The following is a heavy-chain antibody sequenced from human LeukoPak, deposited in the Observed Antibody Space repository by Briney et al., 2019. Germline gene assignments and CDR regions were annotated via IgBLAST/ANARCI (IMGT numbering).Heavy chain of an antibody. V-gene: IGHV4-34*01. D-gene: IGHD2-15*01. CDR3: ARSNIVVVVAARQGAFDI. CDR1: GGSFSGYY. CDR2: INHSGST. Sequence: TSETLSLTCAVYGGSFSGYYWSWIRQPPGKGLEWIGEINHSGSTNYNPSLKSRVTISVDTSKNQFSLKLSSVTAADTAVYYCARSNIVVVVAARQGAFDIWGQGTMVTVSS. J-gene: IGHJ3*02.